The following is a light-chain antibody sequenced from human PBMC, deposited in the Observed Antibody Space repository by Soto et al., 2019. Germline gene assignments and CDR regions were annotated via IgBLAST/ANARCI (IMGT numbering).Light chain of an antibody. CDR1: QSVSSSY. CDR3: HPSFLSGR. V-gene: IGKV3-20*01. CDR2: GAS. Sequence: KVVTNSPPTLSVTPGERATLSCRASQSVSSSYLAWYHQKPGQAPRLLIYGASSRATGIPDRFSGSGSGTDFTLTISRLEPEDFPVYYCHPSFLSGRFAQGTIVDIK. J-gene: IGKJ1*01.